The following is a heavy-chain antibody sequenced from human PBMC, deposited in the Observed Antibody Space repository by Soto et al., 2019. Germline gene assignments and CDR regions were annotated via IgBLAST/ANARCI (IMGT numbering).Heavy chain of an antibody. D-gene: IGHD3-10*01. CDR3: AKVLVRGYYYYGMDV. CDR1: GDSVSSNRVT. V-gene: IGHV6-1*01. J-gene: IGHJ6*02. Sequence: PSQTLSLTCAISGDSVSSNRVTWNWIRQSPSRGLEWLGRIYYRSEWYNDYAVSVKSRITINPDTSKNQFSLHLNSVTPEDTAVYYCAKVLVRGYYYYGMDVWGQGTTVTVSS. CDR2: IYYRSEWYN.